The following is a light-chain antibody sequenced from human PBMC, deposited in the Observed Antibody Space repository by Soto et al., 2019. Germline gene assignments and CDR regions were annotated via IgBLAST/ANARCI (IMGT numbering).Light chain of an antibody. CDR3: LQDYSCPHP. J-gene: IGKJ4*01. CDR2: AAS. Sequence: IQMTQSPSSLSASVVDRFTITCRASQCLRNDLGWYQQKPGKAPNLLIYAASSLQIGLPSRFSGSGFGTDFTLTISSLQPEDFAPYYCLQDYSCPHPFDGGTTV. CDR1: QCLRND. V-gene: IGKV1-6*01.